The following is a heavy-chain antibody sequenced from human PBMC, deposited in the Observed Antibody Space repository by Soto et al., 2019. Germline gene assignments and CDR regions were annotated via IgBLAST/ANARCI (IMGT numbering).Heavy chain of an antibody. D-gene: IGHD3-16*01. V-gene: IGHV4-39*01. CDR2: IYYSGST. Sequence: SETLSLTCTVSGGSISSSSYYWGWIRQPPGKGLEWIGSIYYSGSTYYNPSLKSRVTISVDTSKNQFSLKLSSVTAADTAVHYCARQTDDSYTFNAFDIWGQGTMVTVSS. CDR1: GGSISSSSYY. CDR3: ARQTDDSYTFNAFDI. J-gene: IGHJ3*02.